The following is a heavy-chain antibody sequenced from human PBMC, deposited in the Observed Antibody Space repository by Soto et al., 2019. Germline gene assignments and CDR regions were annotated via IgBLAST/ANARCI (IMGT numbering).Heavy chain of an antibody. J-gene: IGHJ4*02. V-gene: IGHV1-3*01. Sequence: GASVKVSCKASGYTFTTYAMHWVRQAPGQRLEWMGWINAGNGKTKYSQKFQGRVTITRDTSATTAYMELSSLRSEDTAVYYCARAGDYCSTTNCYMIDYWGQGTLVTVSS. D-gene: IGHD2-2*02. CDR1: GYTFTTYA. CDR2: INAGNGKT. CDR3: ARAGDYCSTTNCYMIDY.